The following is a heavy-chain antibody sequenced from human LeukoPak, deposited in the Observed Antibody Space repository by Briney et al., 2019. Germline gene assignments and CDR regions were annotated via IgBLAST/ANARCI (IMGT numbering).Heavy chain of an antibody. CDR3: AKDMSKGAAAETFDY. Sequence: GGSLRLSCAASGFTFDDYAMHWVRQAPGKGLERVSGISWNSGSIGYADSVKGRFTISRDNAKNSLYLQMNSLRAEDTALYYCAKDMSKGAAAETFDYWGQGILVTVSS. D-gene: IGHD6-13*01. CDR2: ISWNSGSI. CDR1: GFTFDDYA. J-gene: IGHJ4*02. V-gene: IGHV3-9*01.